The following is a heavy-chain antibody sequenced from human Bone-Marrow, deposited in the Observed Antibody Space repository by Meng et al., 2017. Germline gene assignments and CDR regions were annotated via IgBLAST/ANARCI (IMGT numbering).Heavy chain of an antibody. J-gene: IGHJ4*02. CDR2: INPKSGDT. Sequence: VSVKVSCKPSGYNFPDYYIHWVRRAPGQGLEWMGRINPKSGDTHYAQKFQARVTMTGDTSISTAYMELSGLRSDDTAMYYCARDEDISAAGKLFGDYWGQGNQV. CDR1: GYNFPDYY. V-gene: IGHV1-2*06. D-gene: IGHD6-25*01. CDR3: ARDEDISAAGKLFGDY.